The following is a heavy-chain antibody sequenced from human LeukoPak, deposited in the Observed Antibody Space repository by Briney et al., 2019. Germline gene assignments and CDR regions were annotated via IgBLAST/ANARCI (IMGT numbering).Heavy chain of an antibody. J-gene: IGHJ4*02. CDR1: GFTFSSYW. V-gene: IGHV3-7*04. CDR3: ARGSIAARPYYFDY. CDR2: IKQDGSEK. Sequence: GGSLRLSCAASGFTFSSYWMSWVRQAPGKGLELEANIKQDGSEKYYVDSVKGRFTISRDNAKNSLYLQMNSLRAEDTAVYYCARGSIAARPYYFDYWGQGTLVTVSS. D-gene: IGHD6-6*01.